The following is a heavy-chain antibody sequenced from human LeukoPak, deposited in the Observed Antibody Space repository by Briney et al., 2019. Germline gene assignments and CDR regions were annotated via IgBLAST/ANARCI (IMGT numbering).Heavy chain of an antibody. CDR3: AVSMSGQRLPPRNNYYYGMDV. V-gene: IGHV1-18*01. CDR2: ISAYNGNT. D-gene: IGHD6-25*01. Sequence: GASVKVSCKASGYTFTSYGISWVRQAPGQGLEWMGWISAYNGNTNYAQKLQGRVTMTTDTSTSTAYMELRSLRSDDTAVYYCAVSMSGQRLPPRNNYYYGMDVWGQGTTVTVSS. CDR1: GYTFTSYG. J-gene: IGHJ6*02.